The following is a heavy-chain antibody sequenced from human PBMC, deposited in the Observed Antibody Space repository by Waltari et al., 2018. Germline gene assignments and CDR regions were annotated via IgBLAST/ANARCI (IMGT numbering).Heavy chain of an antibody. Sequence: QVQLVQSGAEVKKPGSSVKVSCKASGGTFSSYAISWVRQAPGHGLEWMGGIIPIFTANYAQKFQGRVTITTDESTSTAYMELSSLRSEDTAVYYCARDLGLYCSGGSCPDDAFDIWGQGTMVTVSS. D-gene: IGHD2-15*01. V-gene: IGHV1-69*05. CDR3: ARDLGLYCSGGSCPDDAFDI. CDR2: IIPIFTA. J-gene: IGHJ3*02. CDR1: GGTFSSYA.